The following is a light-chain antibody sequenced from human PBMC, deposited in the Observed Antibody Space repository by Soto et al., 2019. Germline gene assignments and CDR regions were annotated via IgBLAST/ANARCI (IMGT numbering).Light chain of an antibody. CDR2: EVS. Sequence: QSALTQPHSASGSPGQSVTISCTGTSSDVGGYNYVSWYQQHPGKAPKLMIYEVSKRPAGVPDRFSGSKSGNTASLTVSGLQAEDEADYYCSSYAGSHYVFGTGTKLTVL. CDR3: SSYAGSHYV. V-gene: IGLV2-8*01. CDR1: SSDVGGYNY. J-gene: IGLJ1*01.